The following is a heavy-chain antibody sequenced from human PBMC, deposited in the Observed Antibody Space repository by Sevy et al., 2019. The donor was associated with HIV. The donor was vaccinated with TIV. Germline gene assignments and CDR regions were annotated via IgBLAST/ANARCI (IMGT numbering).Heavy chain of an antibody. J-gene: IGHJ2*01. V-gene: IGHV3-11*01. D-gene: IGHD2-21*01. Sequence: GGSLRPSCAASGFTFKDYYMNWIRQAPGKGLEWVSYISDGGTTIYYADSVKGRFTISRDNAKNSMYLQMNSLRAEDTAVYYCAREGDLRYFDFWGRGTLVTVSS. CDR3: AREGDLRYFDF. CDR1: GFTFKDYY. CDR2: ISDGGTTI.